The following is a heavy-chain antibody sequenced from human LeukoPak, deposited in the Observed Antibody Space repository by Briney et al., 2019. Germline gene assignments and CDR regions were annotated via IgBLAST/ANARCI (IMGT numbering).Heavy chain of an antibody. J-gene: IGHJ4*02. V-gene: IGHV4-4*02. CDR3: ARVDPYGDYLTFDY. D-gene: IGHD4-17*01. CDR1: GGSISSSNW. CDR2: IYHNGST. Sequence: SGTLSLTCAVSGGSISSSNWWSWVRQPPGKGLEWIGEIYHNGSTNYNPSLKSRVTISVDKSKNQFSLKLSSVTAADTAVYYCARVDPYGDYLTFDYWGQGTLVTVSS.